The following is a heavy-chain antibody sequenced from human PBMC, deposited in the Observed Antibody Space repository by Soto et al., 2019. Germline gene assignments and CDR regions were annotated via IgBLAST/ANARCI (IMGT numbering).Heavy chain of an antibody. CDR3: SGCSGGACHKNYGMDV. CDR1: GFTFSSCT. J-gene: IGHJ6*02. V-gene: IGHV3-21*06. Sequence: EVHLVESGGGLVKPGGSLRLSCAVSGFTFSSCTMNWVRQAPGKGLEWVSSINPSSGHIYYADSVKGRFTISRDNAKNSLFLQMNSLRGEDTAVYYCSGCSGGACHKNYGMDVWGQGTTVTVSS. CDR2: INPSSGHI. D-gene: IGHD2-15*01.